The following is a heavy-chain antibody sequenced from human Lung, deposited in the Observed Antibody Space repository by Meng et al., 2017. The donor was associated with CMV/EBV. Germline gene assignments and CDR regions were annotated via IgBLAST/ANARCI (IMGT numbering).Heavy chain of an antibody. J-gene: IGHJ4*02. V-gene: IGHV3-20*01. Sequence: GGSXRLXCAASGFTFDDYGMSWVRQAPGKGLEWVSGINWNGSSTGYADSVKGRFTISRDNAKNSLYLQMNSLRAEDTALYHCARGAGTAMAPAGYWGQGRLVTGSS. CDR1: GFTFDDYG. CDR2: INWNGSST. CDR3: ARGAGTAMAPAGY. D-gene: IGHD5-18*01.